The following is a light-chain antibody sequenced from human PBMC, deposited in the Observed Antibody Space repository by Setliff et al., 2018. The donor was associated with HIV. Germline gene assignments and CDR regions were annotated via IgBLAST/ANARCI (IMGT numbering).Light chain of an antibody. J-gene: IGLJ1*01. CDR3: SSYAGSNNV. CDR2: EVS. V-gene: IGLV2-8*01. CDR1: SSDVGGYNY. Sequence: QSVLTQPPSASGSPGPSVTISCTGTSSDVGGYNYVSWYQQHPGKAPKLMIYEVSKRPSGVPDRFSGSKSGNTASLTVSGLQAEAEADYYCSSYAGSNNVFGTGTKVTVL.